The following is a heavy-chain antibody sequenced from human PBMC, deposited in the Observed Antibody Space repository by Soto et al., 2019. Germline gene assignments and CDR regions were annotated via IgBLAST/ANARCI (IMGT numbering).Heavy chain of an antibody. Sequence: GESLKISWKGSGYSFAGYWITWVRQKPGKGLEWMGRIDPSDSQTYYSPSFRGHVTISVTKSITTVFLQWSSLRASDTAMYYCARQIYDSDTGPNFQYYFDSWGQGTPVTVSS. CDR1: GYSFAGYW. CDR3: ARQIYDSDTGPNFQYYFDS. D-gene: IGHD3-22*01. V-gene: IGHV5-10-1*01. CDR2: IDPSDSQT. J-gene: IGHJ4*02.